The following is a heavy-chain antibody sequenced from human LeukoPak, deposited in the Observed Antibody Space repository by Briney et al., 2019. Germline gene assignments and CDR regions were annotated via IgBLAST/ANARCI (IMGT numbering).Heavy chain of an antibody. CDR3: ARAGDFWSGYPLFDY. J-gene: IGHJ4*02. D-gene: IGHD3-3*01. Sequence: PSETLSLTCTVSGRSISSYYWSWIRQPPGKGLEWIGYIYYSGSTNYNPSLKSRVTISVDTSKNQFSLKLSSVTAADTAVYYCARAGDFWSGYPLFDYWGQGTLVTVSS. CDR1: GRSISSYY. V-gene: IGHV4-59*01. CDR2: IYYSGST.